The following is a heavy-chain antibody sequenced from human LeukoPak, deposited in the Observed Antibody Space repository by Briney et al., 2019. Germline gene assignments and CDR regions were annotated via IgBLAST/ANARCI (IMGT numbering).Heavy chain of an antibody. Sequence: ASVKISCKTSGYPFTKWEINWVRQAAGQGLEWLGWVHPDNGNTYYAQRFRGRVTMSRDTSTTSAYMELSGLRSNDTAVYFCATGPRNDPWGQGTLVTVSS. J-gene: IGHJ5*02. CDR1: GYPFTKWE. V-gene: IGHV1-8*01. CDR3: ATGPRNDP. CDR2: VHPDNGNT. D-gene: IGHD1-14*01.